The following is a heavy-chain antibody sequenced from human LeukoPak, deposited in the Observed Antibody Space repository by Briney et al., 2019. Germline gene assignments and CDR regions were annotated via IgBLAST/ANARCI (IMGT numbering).Heavy chain of an antibody. V-gene: IGHV1-69*04. CDR1: GGTFSSYA. CDR3: ARAALIPAAAIRWFDP. D-gene: IGHD2-2*01. Sequence: SVKVSCKASGGTFSSYAISWVRQAPGQGLEWMGRIIPILGIANYAQKFQGRVTITADKSTSTAYMELSSLRSEDTAAYYCARAALIPAAAIRWFDPWGQGTLVTVSS. CDR2: IIPILGIA. J-gene: IGHJ5*02.